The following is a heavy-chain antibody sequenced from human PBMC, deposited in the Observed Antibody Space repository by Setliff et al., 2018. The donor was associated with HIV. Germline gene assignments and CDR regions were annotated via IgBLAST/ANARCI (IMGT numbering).Heavy chain of an antibody. CDR1: GGSFSDYY. Sequence: TLSLTCTVSGGSFSDYYRSWIRQPPGKGLEWIGYIYTSGSTNYNPSLKSRVTISLDTSKNQFSLKLSSVTAADTAVYYCARGLSFYDPGGFDYWGQGTLVTVSS. D-gene: IGHD3-22*01. CDR3: ARGLSFYDPGGFDY. J-gene: IGHJ4*02. V-gene: IGHV4-4*09. CDR2: IYTSGST.